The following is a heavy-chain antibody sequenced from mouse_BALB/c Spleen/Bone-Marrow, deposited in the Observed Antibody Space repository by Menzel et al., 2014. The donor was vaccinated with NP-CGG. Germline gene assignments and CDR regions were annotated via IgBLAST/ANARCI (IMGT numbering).Heavy chain of an antibody. CDR2: IWSGGST. Sequence: VKLMESGPGLVQPSQSLSITCTVSGFSLTTYGVHWVRQSPGKGLEWLGVIWSGGSTDYNAAFISRLSITKDNSKSQVFFKMNSLQANDTAIYYCARNLYYGSGLYAMDYWGQGASVTIYS. J-gene: IGHJ4*01. CDR3: ARNLYYGSGLYAMDY. V-gene: IGHV2-2*02. D-gene: IGHD1-1*01. CDR1: GFSLTTYG.